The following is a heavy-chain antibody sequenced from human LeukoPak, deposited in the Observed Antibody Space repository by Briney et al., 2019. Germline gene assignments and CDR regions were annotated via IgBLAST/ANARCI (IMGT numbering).Heavy chain of an antibody. CDR3: AKIRATYYWYLDL. CDR2: INHSGST. V-gene: IGHV4-34*01. CDR1: GGSFSGYY. J-gene: IGHJ2*01. D-gene: IGHD5-12*01. Sequence: SETLSLTCAVYGGSFSGYYWSWIRQPPGKGLEWIGEINHSGSTNYNPSLKSRVTISVDTSKNQFSLKLSSVTDADTAVYYCAKIRATYYWYLDLWGRGTLVTVSS.